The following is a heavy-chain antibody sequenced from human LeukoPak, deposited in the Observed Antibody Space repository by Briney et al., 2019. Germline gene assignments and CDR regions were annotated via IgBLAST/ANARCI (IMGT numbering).Heavy chain of an antibody. Sequence: SETLSLTCAVYGGSLSGYYWSWIRQPPGKGLEWIGEINHSGSTNYNPSLKSRVTISVDTSKNQFSLKLSSVTAADTAVYYCASLGIDDYWGQATLVTVSS. CDR1: GGSLSGYY. CDR3: ASLGIDDY. V-gene: IGHV4-34*01. D-gene: IGHD7-27*01. CDR2: INHSGST. J-gene: IGHJ4*02.